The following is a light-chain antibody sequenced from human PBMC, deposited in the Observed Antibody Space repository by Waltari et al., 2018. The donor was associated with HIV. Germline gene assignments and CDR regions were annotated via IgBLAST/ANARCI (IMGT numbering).Light chain of an antibody. Sequence: QSALTQPPSASGSPGQSVTLPCTGTNSDIGTYDYVSWYQQHPGKAPKLVISEVTKRPSGVSGRFSGSKSGNTAFLTVSGLHAEDWADYYCSSFANRDGFYVLFGGGTRLTV. CDR3: SSFANRDGFYVL. CDR1: NSDIGTYDY. V-gene: IGLV2-8*01. J-gene: IGLJ2*01. CDR2: EVT.